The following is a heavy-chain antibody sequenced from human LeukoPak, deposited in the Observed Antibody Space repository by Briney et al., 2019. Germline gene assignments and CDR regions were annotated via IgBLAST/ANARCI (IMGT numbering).Heavy chain of an antibody. J-gene: IGHJ4*02. Sequence: GGSLRLSCAASGFTFDDHGMSWVRQVPGKGLEWVSGINWNGGSTGYADSVKGRFTISRDNAKNSLYLQMNSLRAEDTAVYYCAREVSSSFDYWGQGTLVTVSS. D-gene: IGHD6-13*01. V-gene: IGHV3-20*04. CDR2: INWNGGST. CDR1: GFTFDDHG. CDR3: AREVSSSFDY.